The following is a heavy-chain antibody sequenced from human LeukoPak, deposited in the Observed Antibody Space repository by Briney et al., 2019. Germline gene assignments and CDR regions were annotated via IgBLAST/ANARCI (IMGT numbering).Heavy chain of an antibody. CDR1: GFTFSSYE. CDR2: ISSSGSTI. V-gene: IGHV3-48*03. Sequence: GGSLRLSCAASGFTFSSYEMNWVRQAPGKGLEWVSYISSSGSTIYYADSMKGRFTISRDNAKNSLYLQMNSLRAEDTAVYYCARAGSGWSPAPLTYFDYWGQGTLVTVSS. J-gene: IGHJ4*02. CDR3: ARAGSGWSPAPLTYFDY. D-gene: IGHD6-19*01.